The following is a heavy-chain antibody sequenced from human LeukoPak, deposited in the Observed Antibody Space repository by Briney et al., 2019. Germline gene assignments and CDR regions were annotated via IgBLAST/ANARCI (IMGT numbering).Heavy chain of an antibody. V-gene: IGHV1-2*06. Sequence: EASVKVSCKASGQSLTGYYMHWVRQAPGQGLEWMGRINPNSGGTNYAQKFQGRVTMTRDTSISTAYMELSRLRSDDTAVYYCARATRGYKTVNIRENWFDPWGQGTLVTVSS. CDR3: ARATRGYKTVNIRENWFDP. CDR1: GQSLTGYY. J-gene: IGHJ5*02. CDR2: INPNSGGT. D-gene: IGHD1-1*01.